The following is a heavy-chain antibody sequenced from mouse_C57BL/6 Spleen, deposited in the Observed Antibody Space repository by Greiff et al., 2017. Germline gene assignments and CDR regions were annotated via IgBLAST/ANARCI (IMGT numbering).Heavy chain of an antibody. D-gene: IGHD2-1*01. CDR2: IYPGDGDT. CDR3: ARCGDGNWYFDV. V-gene: IGHV1-80*01. CDR1: GYAFSSYW. Sequence: QVQLQQSGAELVKPGASVKISCKASGYAFSSYWMNWVKQRPGKGLEWIGQIYPGDGDTNYNGKFKGKATLTADKSSSTAYMQLSSLTSEDSAVYFCARCGDGNWYFDVWGTGTTVTVSS. J-gene: IGHJ1*03.